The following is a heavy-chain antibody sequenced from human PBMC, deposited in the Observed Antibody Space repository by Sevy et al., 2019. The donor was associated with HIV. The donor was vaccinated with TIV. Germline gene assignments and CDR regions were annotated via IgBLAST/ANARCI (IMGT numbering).Heavy chain of an antibody. J-gene: IGHJ4*02. Sequence: GESLKISCKGSGYTFSNYWIGWVRQIPGKGLEWMGAIYPGDSFTRYSPAFQGQVTMSADKPPSTAYLQWSSLKTSDTAIYYCARYPIVVVPAAEYYFDYWGQGTLVTVSS. D-gene: IGHD2-2*01. CDR3: ARYPIVVVPAAEYYFDY. CDR2: IYPGDSFT. CDR1: GYTFSNYW. V-gene: IGHV5-51*04.